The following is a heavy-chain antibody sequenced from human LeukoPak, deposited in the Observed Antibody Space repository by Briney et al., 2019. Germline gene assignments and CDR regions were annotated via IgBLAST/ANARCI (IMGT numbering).Heavy chain of an antibody. CDR3: AKDKLASPIAAAGNSLDY. J-gene: IGHJ4*02. V-gene: IGHV3-23*01. Sequence: PGGSLRLSCAASGFTFSGYAMSWVRQAPGKGLEWVSVLSGSGGSTNYADSVKGRFTISRDNSENTLYLQMNSLRAEDTALYYCAKDKLASPIAAAGNSLDYWGQGTLVTVSS. CDR1: GFTFSGYA. CDR2: LSGSGGST. D-gene: IGHD6-13*01.